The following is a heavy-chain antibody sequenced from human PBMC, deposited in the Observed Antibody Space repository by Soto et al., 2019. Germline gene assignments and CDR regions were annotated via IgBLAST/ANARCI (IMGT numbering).Heavy chain of an antibody. J-gene: IGHJ4*02. V-gene: IGHV3-74*01. Sequence: EVQLVESGGGLVQPGGSLRLSCAASGFIFTSYWMHWVRQVPGKGLVWVSRINYDGSGTSYANSVKGRFTISRDNAKNTLYLQMNMLRAEDTAVYYCALGQLSLEERIDYWGQGTLVTVSS. CDR2: INYDGSGT. D-gene: IGHD3-16*02. CDR1: GFIFTSYW. CDR3: ALGQLSLEERIDY.